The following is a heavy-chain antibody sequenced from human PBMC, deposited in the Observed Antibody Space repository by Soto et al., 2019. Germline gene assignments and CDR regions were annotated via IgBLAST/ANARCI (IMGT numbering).Heavy chain of an antibody. V-gene: IGHV1-2*02. J-gene: IGHJ4*02. D-gene: IGHD3-22*01. Sequence: VASVKVSCKASGNTFTAYYMHWVRQAGQGLEWMGWIDPNSGGTKYAPKFQGRVTMTRDTSIRTAYMELSSLRSDDTAVYYCARGGHLWRTSYYDNGQRDSWGQGTLVTVSS. CDR3: ARGGHLWRTSYYDNGQRDS. CDR1: GNTFTAYY. CDR2: IDPNSGGT.